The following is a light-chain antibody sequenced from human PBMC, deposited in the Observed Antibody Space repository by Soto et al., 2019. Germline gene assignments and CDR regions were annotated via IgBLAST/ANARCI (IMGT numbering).Light chain of an antibody. Sequence: VSTQSPAALSLSPGETATLSCRASQSVRGHLAWYQQKPGQAPRLLIYGASTRASGIPARFSGSGSGTEFTLTISSLQSEDFALYYCQQYNNWPLTFGGGTKVDIK. CDR3: QQYNNWPLT. CDR1: QSVRGH. J-gene: IGKJ4*01. V-gene: IGKV3-15*01. CDR2: GAS.